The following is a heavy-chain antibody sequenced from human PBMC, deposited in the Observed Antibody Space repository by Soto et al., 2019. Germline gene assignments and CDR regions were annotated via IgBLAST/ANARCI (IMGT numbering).Heavy chain of an antibody. D-gene: IGHD3-10*01. Sequence: SVKVSCKASGGTFSSYAISWVRQAPGQGLEWMGGIIPIFGTANYAQKFQGRVTITADESTSTAYMELSSLRSEDTAVYYCARILNYYGSGSYNYYYYGMDVWGQGTTVTVSS. J-gene: IGHJ6*02. CDR2: IIPIFGTA. V-gene: IGHV1-69*13. CDR3: ARILNYYGSGSYNYYYYGMDV. CDR1: GGTFSSYA.